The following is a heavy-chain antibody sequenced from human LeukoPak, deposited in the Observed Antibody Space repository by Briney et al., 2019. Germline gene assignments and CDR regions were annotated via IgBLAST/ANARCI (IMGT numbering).Heavy chain of an antibody. D-gene: IGHD2-2*01. CDR2: ISGSGGST. J-gene: IGHJ4*02. Sequence: PGGSLRLSCAASGFTFSSYAMSWVRQAPGKGLEWVSAISGSGGSTYYADSVKGRFTISRDNSKNTLYLQMNSLRAEDTAVYYCANDIDVVPAAMRRLDYFDYWGQGTLVTVSS. CDR1: GFTFSSYA. CDR3: ANDIDVVPAAMRRLDYFDY. V-gene: IGHV3-23*01.